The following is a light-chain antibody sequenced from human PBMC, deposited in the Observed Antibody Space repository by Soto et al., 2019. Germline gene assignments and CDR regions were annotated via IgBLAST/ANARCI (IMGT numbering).Light chain of an antibody. V-gene: IGKV3-11*01. CDR1: QSVDKF. J-gene: IGKJ5*01. CDR2: DSS. Sequence: EIELTQSPATLSLSPGETDTLSCRASQSVDKFLAWYQQRPGQPPXLLIFDSSNRATGVPVRFSGSGSGTVFTLTIGSLEPEDSAAYYCQQYNNWPPITFGQGTRLEIK. CDR3: QQYNNWPPIT.